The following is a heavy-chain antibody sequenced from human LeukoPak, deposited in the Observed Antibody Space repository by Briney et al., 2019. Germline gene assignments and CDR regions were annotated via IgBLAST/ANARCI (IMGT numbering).Heavy chain of an antibody. D-gene: IGHD6-6*01. CDR3: ARSPLVGSYYYYMDV. V-gene: IGHV3-30*04. J-gene: IGHJ6*03. CDR2: ILYDGSEK. Sequence: GGSLRLSCAASEFTFSTYAMHWVRQAPGKGLEGVAVILYDGSEKYYTESVKGRFTISRDNSKNTLYLQMNSLRAEDTAVYYCARSPLVGSYYYYMDVWGKGTTVTVSS. CDR1: EFTFSTYA.